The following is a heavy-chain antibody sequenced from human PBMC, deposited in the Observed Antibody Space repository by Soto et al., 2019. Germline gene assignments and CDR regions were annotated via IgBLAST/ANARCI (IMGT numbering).Heavy chain of an antibody. J-gene: IGHJ4*02. CDR1: GFTFSSYA. CDR2: ISYDGSDK. V-gene: IGHV3-30-3*01. Sequence: PGGSLRLSCAASGFTFSSYAMHWVRQAPGKGLEWVAVISYDGSDKDYADSVKGRFTISRDNSKNTLYLQMNSLRAEDTVVYYCAKGHGGDPFLGLGNWGQGTQVTVSS. D-gene: IGHD2-21*02. CDR3: AKGHGGDPFLGLGN.